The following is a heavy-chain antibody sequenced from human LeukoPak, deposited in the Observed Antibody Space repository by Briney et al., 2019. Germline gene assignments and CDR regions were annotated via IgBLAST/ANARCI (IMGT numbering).Heavy chain of an antibody. D-gene: IGHD1-14*01. V-gene: IGHV4-38-2*02. CDR2: IYHSGST. Sequence: ETSETLSLTCSVSGYSISSGYYWGCIRQPPGKGLEWIGSIYHSGSTYYNPSLKSRVTISVDTSKNQFSLKLSSVTAADTAVYYCARDAGYNDFDYWGQGTLVTVSS. J-gene: IGHJ4*02. CDR1: GYSISSGYY. CDR3: ARDAGYNDFDY.